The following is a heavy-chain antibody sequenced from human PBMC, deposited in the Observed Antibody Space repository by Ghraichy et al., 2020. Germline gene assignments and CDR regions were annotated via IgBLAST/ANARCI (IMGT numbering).Heavy chain of an antibody. CDR1: EFTFRSYS. V-gene: IGHV3-23*01. CDR2: IGADAVTT. D-gene: IGHD5-12*01. Sequence: ETLSLTCATSEFTFRSYSMNWVRQAPGKGLEWVSIIGADAVTTYYADSVKGRFTVSRDNSKNTLYLIMSGLRAEDTAVYYCAKGGHNTGYGFDPWGQGTLVTVSS. J-gene: IGHJ5*02. CDR3: AKGGHNTGYGFDP.